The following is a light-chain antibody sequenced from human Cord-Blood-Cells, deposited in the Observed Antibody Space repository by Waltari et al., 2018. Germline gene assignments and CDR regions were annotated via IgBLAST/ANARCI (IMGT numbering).Light chain of an antibody. CDR1: QSVSSN. CDR3: QQYNNWPWT. CDR2: GAS. Sequence: EIVMTQSPATRSVFPGERATLSGRASQSVSSNLAWYQQKPGQAPRLLIYGASTRATGIPARFSGSGSGTEFTLTISSLQSEDFAVYYCQQYNNWPWTFGQGTKVEIK. J-gene: IGKJ1*01. V-gene: IGKV3-15*01.